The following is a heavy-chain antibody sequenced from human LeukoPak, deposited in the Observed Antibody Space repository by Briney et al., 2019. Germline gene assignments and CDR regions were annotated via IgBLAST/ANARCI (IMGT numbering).Heavy chain of an antibody. CDR3: ARAGLGSYYYDSSGLDY. CDR1: GFTFSDYW. J-gene: IGHJ4*02. V-gene: IGHV3-30-3*01. Sequence: GGSLRLSCAASGFTFSDYWMTWVRQAPGKGLEWVAVISYDGSNKYYADSVKGRFTISRDNSKNTLYLQMNSLRAEDTAVYYCARAGLGSYYYDSSGLDYWGQGTLVTVSS. D-gene: IGHD3-22*01. CDR2: ISYDGSNK.